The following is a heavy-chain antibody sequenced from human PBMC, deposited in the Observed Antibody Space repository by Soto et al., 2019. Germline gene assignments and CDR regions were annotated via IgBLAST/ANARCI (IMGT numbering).Heavy chain of an antibody. Sequence: GGSLRLSCAASGFTFSSYSMNWVRQAPGKGLEWVSSISSSSSYIYYADSVKGRFTISRDNAKNSLYLQMNSLRAEDTAVYYCARDELVWCSSTSCYFDYWGQGTLVTVSS. V-gene: IGHV3-21*01. CDR3: ARDELVWCSSTSCYFDY. J-gene: IGHJ4*02. D-gene: IGHD2-2*01. CDR1: GFTFSSYS. CDR2: ISSSSSYI.